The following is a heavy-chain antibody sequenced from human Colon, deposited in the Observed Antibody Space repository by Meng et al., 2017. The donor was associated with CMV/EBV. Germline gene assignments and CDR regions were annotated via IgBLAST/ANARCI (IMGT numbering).Heavy chain of an antibody. D-gene: IGHD2-21*01. Sequence: GESLKISCAASGFTFYTYAMSWVRQAPGKGLEWVSGISADGGRTYYIDSVKGRFTISRDNFKNMVHLQMNSLRVEDTATYYCAKEFVHDSWGQGTQVTVSS. CDR3: AKEFVHDS. V-gene: IGHV3-23*01. CDR2: ISADGGRT. CDR1: GFTFYTYA. J-gene: IGHJ4*02.